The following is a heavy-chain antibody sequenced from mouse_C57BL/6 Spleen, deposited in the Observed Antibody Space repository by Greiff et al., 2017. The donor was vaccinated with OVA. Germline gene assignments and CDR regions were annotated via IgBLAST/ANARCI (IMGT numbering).Heavy chain of an antibody. V-gene: IGHV1-50*01. CDR3: ARGDGNYGAY. CDR2: IDPSDSYT. J-gene: IGHJ3*01. D-gene: IGHD2-1*01. CDR1: GYTFTSYW. Sequence: VQLQQPGAELVKPGASVKLSCKASGYTFTSYWMQWVKQRPGQGLEWIGEIDPSDSYTNYNQKFKGKATLTVDTSSSTAYMQLSSLTSEDSAVYYCARGDGNYGAYWGQGTLVTVSA.